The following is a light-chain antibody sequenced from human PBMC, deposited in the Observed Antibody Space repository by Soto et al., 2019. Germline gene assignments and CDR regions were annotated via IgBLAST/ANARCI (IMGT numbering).Light chain of an antibody. Sequence: QAVVTQEPSLTVSPGGTVTLTCGSSTGAVTSGHYAHWLQQKPGQAPRTLIYDTTNKHSWTPTRFSGSRLGGKAALTLSGAQPEAEGDYYGLLSYVNALVFGGGTKLTVL. V-gene: IGLV7-46*01. CDR2: DTT. CDR1: TGAVTSGHY. CDR3: LLSYVNALV. J-gene: IGLJ2*01.